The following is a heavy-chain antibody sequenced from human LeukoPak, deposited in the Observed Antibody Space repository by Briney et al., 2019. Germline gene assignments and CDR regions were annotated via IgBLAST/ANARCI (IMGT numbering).Heavy chain of an antibody. CDR2: ISYDGSNK. CDR3: VSFYETY. Sequence: GGSLRLSCAASGFTFSSYGMHWVRQAPGKGLEWVAVISYDGSNKYYADSVKGRFTISKDNTKNTVYLQMNNLRAEDTAVYYCVSFYETYWGRGTLVTVSS. J-gene: IGHJ4*02. V-gene: IGHV3-30*03. CDR1: GFTFSSYG. D-gene: IGHD2-2*01.